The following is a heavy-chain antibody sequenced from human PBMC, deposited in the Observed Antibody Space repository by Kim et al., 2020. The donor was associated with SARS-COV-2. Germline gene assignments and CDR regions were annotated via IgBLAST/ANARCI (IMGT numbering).Heavy chain of an antibody. D-gene: IGHD6-13*01. CDR3: ARHLYSSSWLFFDY. J-gene: IGHJ4*02. Sequence: TPSVKSRVTISVDTSNTQFSLKLSSVTAADTAVYYCARHLYSSSWLFFDYWGQGTLVTVSS. V-gene: IGHV4-59*08.